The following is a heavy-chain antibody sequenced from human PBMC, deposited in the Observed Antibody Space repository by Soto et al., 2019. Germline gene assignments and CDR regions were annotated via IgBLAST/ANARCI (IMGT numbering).Heavy chain of an antibody. CDR2: ISGSGGST. Sequence: PGGSLRLSCAASGFTFSSYAMSWVRQAPGKGLEWVSAISGSGGSTYYADSVKGRFTISRDNAKNTLYLQMNSLRAEDTAVYYCARADYDFWSGYPRPDFDYWGQGTLVTVSS. J-gene: IGHJ4*02. CDR1: GFTFSSYA. CDR3: ARADYDFWSGYPRPDFDY. D-gene: IGHD3-3*01. V-gene: IGHV3-23*01.